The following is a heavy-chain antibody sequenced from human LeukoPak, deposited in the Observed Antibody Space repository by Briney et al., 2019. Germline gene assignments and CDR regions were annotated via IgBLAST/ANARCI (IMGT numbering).Heavy chain of an antibody. CDR2: INHSGST. CDR3: ARDPSSGYYQRRSLYFQH. V-gene: IGHV4-34*01. D-gene: IGHD3-22*01. CDR1: GGSFSGYY. Sequence: KPSETLSLTCAVYGGSFSGYYWSWIRQPPGKGLEWIGEINHSGSTNYNPSLKSRVTISVDTSKNQFSLKLSSVTAADTAVYYCARDPSSGYYQRRSLYFQHWGQGTLVTVSS. J-gene: IGHJ1*01.